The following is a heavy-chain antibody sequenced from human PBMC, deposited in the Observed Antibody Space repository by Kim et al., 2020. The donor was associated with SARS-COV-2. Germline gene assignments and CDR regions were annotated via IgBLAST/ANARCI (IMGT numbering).Heavy chain of an antibody. V-gene: IGHV3-48*02. Sequence: RFTISRDNAKNSLYLHMNSLRDEDTAVYYCARDQLGYDFWSGHDMGYFDYWGQGTLVTVSS. J-gene: IGHJ4*02. CDR3: ARDQLGYDFWSGHDMGYFDY. D-gene: IGHD3-3*01.